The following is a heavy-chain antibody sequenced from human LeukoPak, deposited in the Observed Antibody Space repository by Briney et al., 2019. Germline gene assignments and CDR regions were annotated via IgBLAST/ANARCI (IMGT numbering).Heavy chain of an antibody. D-gene: IGHD6-13*01. Sequence: GASVKVSCKASGYTFTSYYMHWVRQAPGQGLEWMGIINPSGGSTSYAQKFQGRVTMTRDTSTSTVYMELSSLRSEDTAVYYCARYQLVRGFVDYGMDVWGQGTTVTVSS. J-gene: IGHJ6*02. V-gene: IGHV1-46*01. CDR2: INPSGGST. CDR3: ARYQLVRGFVDYGMDV. CDR1: GYTFTSYY.